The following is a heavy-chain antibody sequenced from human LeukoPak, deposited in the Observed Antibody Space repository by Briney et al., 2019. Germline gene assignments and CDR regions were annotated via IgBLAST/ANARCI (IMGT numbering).Heavy chain of an antibody. Sequence: PGGSLRLSCAASGFTFSSYGMHWVRQAPGKGLGWVAVIWYDGSNKYYADSVKGRFTISRDNSKNTLYLQMNSLRAEDTAVYYCASRGDHAFDIWGQGTMATVSS. CDR3: ASRGDHAFDI. J-gene: IGHJ3*02. V-gene: IGHV3-33*01. D-gene: IGHD2-21*02. CDR2: IWYDGSNK. CDR1: GFTFSSYG.